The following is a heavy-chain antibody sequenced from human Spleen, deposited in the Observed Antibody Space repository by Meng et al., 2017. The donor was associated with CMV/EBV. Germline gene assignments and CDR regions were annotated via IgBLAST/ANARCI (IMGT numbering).Heavy chain of an antibody. CDR1: GDSISIHT. CDR2: LIPILGIA. D-gene: IGHD2-15*01. V-gene: IGHV1-69*02. Sequence: SGDSISIHTINWVRQAPRQGLKWTRDLIPILGIANYAQKFRDRITITADTSTSTAYMELSGLRSEDTAIYYCATLAECSGGSCYFDYWGQGTLVTVSS. J-gene: IGHJ4*02. CDR3: ATLAECSGGSCYFDY.